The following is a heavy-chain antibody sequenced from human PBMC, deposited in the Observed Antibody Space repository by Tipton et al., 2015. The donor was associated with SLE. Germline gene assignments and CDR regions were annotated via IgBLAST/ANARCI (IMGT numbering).Heavy chain of an antibody. CDR2: IHYTGST. CDR1: GGSVGNYY. CDR3: ARAPHLTGSYYYYMDV. V-gene: IGHV4-59*08. Sequence: TLSLTCTVSGGSVGNYYWSWIRQSPGKGLEWIGYIHYTGSTEYNPSLKSRVTISVDTSSNHFSLNLISVTAADTAVYYCARAPHLTGSYYYYMDVWGKGTTVTISS. D-gene: IGHD7-27*01. J-gene: IGHJ6*03.